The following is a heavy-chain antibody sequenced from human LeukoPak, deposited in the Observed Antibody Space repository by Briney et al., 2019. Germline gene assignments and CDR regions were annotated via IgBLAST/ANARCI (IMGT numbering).Heavy chain of an antibody. CDR2: ISYDGSNK. J-gene: IGHJ4*02. D-gene: IGHD1-26*01. Sequence: GGSLRLSCAASGFTFSSYAMHWVRQAPGKGLEWVAVISYDGSNKYYADSVKGRFTISRDNSKNTLYLQMNSLRAEDTAVYYCAKPVLSGSYFDYWGQGTLVTVSS. CDR1: GFTFSSYA. V-gene: IGHV3-30*18. CDR3: AKPVLSGSYFDY.